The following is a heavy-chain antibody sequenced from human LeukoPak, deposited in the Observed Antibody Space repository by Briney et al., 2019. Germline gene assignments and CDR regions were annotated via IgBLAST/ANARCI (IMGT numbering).Heavy chain of an antibody. CDR3: ARDQSMIVPEDAFDI. V-gene: IGHV4-39*07. J-gene: IGHJ3*02. CDR2: IYYSGST. CDR1: GGSISSSSYY. Sequence: SETLSLTCTVSGGSISSSSYYWGWIRQPPGKGLEWIGNIYYSGSTYYNPSLKSRVTISVDTSNNQFSLKLSSVTAADTAVYYCARDQSMIVPEDAFDIWGQGTMVTVSS. D-gene: IGHD3-22*01.